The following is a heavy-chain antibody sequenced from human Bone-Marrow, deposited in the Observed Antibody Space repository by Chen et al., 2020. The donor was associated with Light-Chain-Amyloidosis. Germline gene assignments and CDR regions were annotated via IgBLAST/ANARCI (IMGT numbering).Heavy chain of an antibody. CDR2: ISVYNGNT. D-gene: IGHD3-22*01. CDR3: ARGAITMIFRGYDF. V-gene: IGHV1-18*04. Sequence: QVQLVQSGAEVKRPGPSVRVSCKPFGYTFTSYGIAWVRQAPGQGLEWMGWISVYNGNTNLAQKFLGRATMTTDISTTTAYMELRSLRSDDTAVYYCARGAITMIFRGYDFWGQGTLVTVSS. CDR1: GYTFTSYG. J-gene: IGHJ4*02.